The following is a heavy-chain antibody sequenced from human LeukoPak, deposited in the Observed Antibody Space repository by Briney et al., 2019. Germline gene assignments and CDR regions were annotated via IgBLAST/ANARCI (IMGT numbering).Heavy chain of an antibody. D-gene: IGHD6-6*01. Sequence: PGGSLRLSCAASGFTFSNYAMSWVRQAPGKGLEWVSAISGSGGSTYYTDSVKGRFTISRENSKNTLYLQMSSLRAEDTAVYYCEAEEYSTSHRDYWGQGTLVTVSS. CDR1: GFTFSNYA. V-gene: IGHV3-23*01. CDR3: EAEEYSTSHRDY. J-gene: IGHJ4*02. CDR2: ISGSGGST.